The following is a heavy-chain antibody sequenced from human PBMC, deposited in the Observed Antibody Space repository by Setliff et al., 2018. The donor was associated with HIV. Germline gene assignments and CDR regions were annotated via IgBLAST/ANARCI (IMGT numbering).Heavy chain of an antibody. Sequence: SETLSLTCAVYGGSFSAYHWSWIRQTPGKGLEWIGSIYHSGSTNYNPSLKSRVTISVDTSKNQFSLQVTSVTAADTAVYYCARDPYCPNTCYEDFTFDSWGQGTLVTVSS. CDR1: GGSFSAYH. D-gene: IGHD2-8*01. V-gene: IGHV4-34*01. CDR3: ARDPYCPNTCYEDFTFDS. CDR2: IYHSGST. J-gene: IGHJ4*02.